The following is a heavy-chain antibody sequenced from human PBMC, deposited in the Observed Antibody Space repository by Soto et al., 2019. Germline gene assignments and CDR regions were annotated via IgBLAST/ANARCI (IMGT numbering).Heavy chain of an antibody. CDR2: IKAFNGNT. CDR1: GVTFSSYV. Sequence: QVQLVQSGAEVKKPGSSMKVSCKASGVTFSSYVINWVRQAPGQGLEWMGGIKAFNGNTKYAQNLQGRMTMTTDTSTNTAYMELRSLRSDDTAVYYCARDLDGSGSYYTDYWGQGTLVTVSS. J-gene: IGHJ4*02. V-gene: IGHV1-18*01. CDR3: ARDLDGSGSYYTDY. D-gene: IGHD3-10*01.